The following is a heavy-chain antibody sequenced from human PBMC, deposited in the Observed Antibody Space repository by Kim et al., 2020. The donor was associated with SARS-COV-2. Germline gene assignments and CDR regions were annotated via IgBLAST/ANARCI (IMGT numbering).Heavy chain of an antibody. V-gene: IGHV3-7*01. CDR1: GFIFRSYW. CDR3: VREARLAGGDY. J-gene: IGHJ4*02. CDR2: IKQDGSEK. Sequence: GGSLRLSCGASGFIFRSYWMTWVRLAPGKGLEWVANIKQDGSEKNYVDSVKGRFTISRDNAKNSLYLQMNSLRAEDTAIYYCVREARLAGGDYWGQGTLVTVSS. D-gene: IGHD6-19*01.